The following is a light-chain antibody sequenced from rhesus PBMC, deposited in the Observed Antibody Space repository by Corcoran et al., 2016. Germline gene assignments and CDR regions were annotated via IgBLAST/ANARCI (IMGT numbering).Light chain of an antibody. CDR2: DAS. V-gene: IGKV1-28*03. J-gene: IGKJ2*01. CDR1: QGISSY. Sequence: DIQMTQSPSSLSASVGDTVTITCRASQGISSYLNWFQQKPGKAPKLLIYDASSLESGVPSRFSGNGSWTDFTLTIGSLQPEDFAAYYCLQHNSYPYSFGQGTKVEIK. CDR3: LQHNSYPYS.